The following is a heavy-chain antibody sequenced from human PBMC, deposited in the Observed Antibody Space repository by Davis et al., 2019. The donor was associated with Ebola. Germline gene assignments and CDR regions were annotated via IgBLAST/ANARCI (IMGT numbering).Heavy chain of an antibody. Sequence: AASVKVSCKASGGTFSSYAISWVRQAPGQGLEWMGGIIPIFGTANYAQKFQGRVTITADESTSTAYMGLSSLRSEDTAVYYCARAQFPTTSDHRGQGTLVTVSS. CDR3: ARAQFPTTSDH. V-gene: IGHV1-69*13. J-gene: IGHJ4*02. CDR2: IIPIFGTA. D-gene: IGHD1-1*01. CDR1: GGTFSSYA.